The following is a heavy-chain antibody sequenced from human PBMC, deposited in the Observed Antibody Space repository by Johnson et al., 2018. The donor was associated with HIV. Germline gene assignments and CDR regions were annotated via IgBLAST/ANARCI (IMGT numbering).Heavy chain of an antibody. D-gene: IGHD6-13*01. V-gene: IGHV3-30-3*01. CDR2: ISYDGSNK. CDR1: GFTFSSYA. J-gene: IGHJ3*02. CDR3: ATRQHLVPGAFHI. Sequence: QVQLVESGGGVVQPGRSLRLSCAASGFTFSSYAMHWVRQAPGKGLEWVAVISYDGSNKYYADSVKGRFTISRDNSKNTLYLQMNSLRAEDTAVYYCATRQHLVPGAFHIWGQGTMVIVSS.